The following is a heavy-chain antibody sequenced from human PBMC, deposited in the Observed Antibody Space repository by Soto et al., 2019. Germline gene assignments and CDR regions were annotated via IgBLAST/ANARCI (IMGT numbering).Heavy chain of an antibody. CDR1: GFTFSSYS. Sequence: EVQLVESGGGLVKPGGSLRLSCAASGFTFSSYSMNWVRQAPGKGLEWVSSISSSSSYIYYADSVKGRFTISRDNAKNSLYLQMNSLRAEDTAVYYCARLDYSNGDYYYYMDVWGKGTTVTVSS. J-gene: IGHJ6*03. CDR3: ARLDYSNGDYYYYMDV. D-gene: IGHD4-4*01. CDR2: ISSSSSYI. V-gene: IGHV3-21*01.